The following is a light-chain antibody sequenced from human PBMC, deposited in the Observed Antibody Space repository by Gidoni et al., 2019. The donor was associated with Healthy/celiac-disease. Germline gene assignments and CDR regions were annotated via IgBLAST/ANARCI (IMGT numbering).Light chain of an antibody. Sequence: EIVLTQSPGTLSLSPGERAPLSCRASQSVSSSYLAWYQQKPGQAPRLLIYGASSRAPGIPDRFSGSGSGTDFTLTISRLEPEDCAVYYCQQYGSSPSYPFGQGTKLEI. CDR1: QSVSSSY. CDR3: QQYGSSPSYP. J-gene: IGKJ2*01. CDR2: GAS. V-gene: IGKV3-20*01.